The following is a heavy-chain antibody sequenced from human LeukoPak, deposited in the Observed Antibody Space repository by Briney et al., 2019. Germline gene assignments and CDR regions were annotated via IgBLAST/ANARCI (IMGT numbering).Heavy chain of an antibody. J-gene: IGHJ3*02. CDR3: ATYCSSSSCPHRRAFDI. CDR2: IYYSGST. Sequence: SETLSLTCTVSGGSISSSSNYWGWIRQPPGKGLEWIGTIYYSGSTYYNPSLKSRVTISVDTSNDQFSLKLSSVTAADTALYYCATYCSSSSCPHRRAFDIWGQGTMVTVSS. CDR1: GGSISSSSNY. V-gene: IGHV4-39*01. D-gene: IGHD2-2*01.